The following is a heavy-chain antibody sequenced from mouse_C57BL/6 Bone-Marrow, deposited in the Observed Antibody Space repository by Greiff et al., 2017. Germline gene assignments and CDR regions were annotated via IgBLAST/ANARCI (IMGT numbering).Heavy chain of an antibody. Sequence: QVQLQQSGPELVRPGASVKISCKASGYTFTSYWMQWVRQRPGQGLEWIGDIFPCNGSTNYNEKFKGKATLTVDTSSSTAYLQLSSLTSEDSAVYFWSCGLDYWGQGTTVTVSA. CDR3: SCGLDY. CDR2: IFPCNGST. V-gene: IGHV1-56*01. CDR1: GYTFTSYW. J-gene: IGHJ3*01. D-gene: IGHD1-1*02.